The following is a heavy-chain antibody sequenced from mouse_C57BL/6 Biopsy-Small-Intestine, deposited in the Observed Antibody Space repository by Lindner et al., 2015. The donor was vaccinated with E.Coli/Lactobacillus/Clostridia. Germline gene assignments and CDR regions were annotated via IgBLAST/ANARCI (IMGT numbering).Heavy chain of an antibody. D-gene: IGHD1-1*01. V-gene: IGHV1-53*01. Sequence: SVKVSCKASGYTFTTYYMHWVRQAPGQGLEWMGIINPSAGSTDYAQNFQGRVTVTRDTSTSTVYMELSSLRSEDTAVYYCARDRRMTTVTTKYYYYGMDVWGQGTTVTVSS. CDR1: GYTFTTYY. CDR3: ARDRRMTTVTTKYYYYGMDV. J-gene: IGHJ1*01. CDR2: INPSAGST.